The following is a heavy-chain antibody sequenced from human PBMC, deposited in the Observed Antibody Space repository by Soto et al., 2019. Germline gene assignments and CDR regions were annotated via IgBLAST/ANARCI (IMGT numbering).Heavy chain of an antibody. CDR1: GFTFTNYG. J-gene: IGHJ6*02. V-gene: IGHV3-33*01. D-gene: IGHD6-13*01. CDR3: ARRQISPPTRGAAAARGGMDV. CDR2: IWNDGSGY. Sequence: QVQLVESGGGVVQPGKSLRLSCAASGFTFTNYGMHWVRQAPGKGLVWVAVIWNDGSGYFYANSVQGRFTISRDNSKNTLYLQISSLRAEDTAVYYWARRQISPPTRGAAAARGGMDVWGQGTTVTVSS.